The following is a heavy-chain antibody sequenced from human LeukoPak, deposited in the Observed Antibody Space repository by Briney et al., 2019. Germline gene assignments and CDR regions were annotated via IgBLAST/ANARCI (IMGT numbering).Heavy chain of an antibody. D-gene: IGHD4-17*01. CDR2: IYSGGST. CDR3: ARGDGDYVFDY. Sequence: GGSLRLSCAASGFTVSGNYMSWVRQAPGKGLEWVSVIYSGGSTYYADSVKGRFTISRDNYKNTLYLQMNRLSAEDSSVYYGARGDGDYVFDYWGQGTLVTVSS. V-gene: IGHV3-66*01. J-gene: IGHJ4*02. CDR1: GFTVSGNY.